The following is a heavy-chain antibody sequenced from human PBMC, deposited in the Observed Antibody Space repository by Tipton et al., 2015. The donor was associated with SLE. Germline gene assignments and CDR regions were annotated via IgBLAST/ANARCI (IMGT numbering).Heavy chain of an antibody. V-gene: IGHV4-30-2*01. CDR2: IYHSGTT. Sequence: TLSLTCAVSGDSINSGGYSWSWIRQPPGKGLEWLGYIYHSGTTYYNPSLQSRVTISLDHSKSQFSLRLSSVTAADTAVYYCARERIPYFREGWFDPWGQGTLVTVSS. CDR1: GDSINSGGYS. D-gene: IGHD3-10*01. CDR3: ARERIPYFREGWFDP. J-gene: IGHJ5*02.